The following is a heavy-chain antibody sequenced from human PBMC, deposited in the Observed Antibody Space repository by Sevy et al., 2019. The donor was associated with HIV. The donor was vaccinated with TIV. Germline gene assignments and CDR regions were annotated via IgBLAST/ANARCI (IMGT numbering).Heavy chain of an antibody. CDR1: GYTLTALS. V-gene: IGHV1-24*01. Sequence: ASVKVSCKVSGYTLTALSMHWVRQAPGKGLEWMGTFDPEDGETRFAQKFQGRVTMTEATSTDTAYMELGSLRSEDTAGYFCATTKDYYDSSGYPFDHWGQGALVTVSS. D-gene: IGHD3-22*01. CDR2: FDPEDGET. J-gene: IGHJ4*02. CDR3: ATTKDYYDSSGYPFDH.